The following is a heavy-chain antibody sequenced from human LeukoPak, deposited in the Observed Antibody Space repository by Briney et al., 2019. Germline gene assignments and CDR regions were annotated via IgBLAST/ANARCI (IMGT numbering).Heavy chain of an antibody. J-gene: IGHJ5*01. Sequence: GRSLRLSCAASGFSFDHYAIHWVRQAPGKGLEWVSGINWNSGSIGYADSVKGRFTISRDNAKNSLYLQMNSLRVEDTALYYCTKVIGPRPSNWFDSLGQGTQVTVSS. CDR2: INWNSGSI. CDR3: TKVIGPRPSNWFDS. CDR1: GFSFDHYA. V-gene: IGHV3-9*01. D-gene: IGHD3-10*01.